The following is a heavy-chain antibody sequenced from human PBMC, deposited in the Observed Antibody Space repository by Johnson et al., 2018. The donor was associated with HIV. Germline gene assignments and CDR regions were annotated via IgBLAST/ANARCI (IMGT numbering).Heavy chain of an antibody. V-gene: IGHV3-9*01. J-gene: IGHJ3*02. CDR2: ISWNSGSI. CDR1: GFTFDDYA. D-gene: IGHD3-16*01. Sequence: VESGGGLVQPGRSLRLSCAASGFTFDDYAMHWVRQAPGKGLEWVSGISWNSGSIGYADSVKGRFTISRDNAKNSLYLQMNSLRAEDTALYYCARQGGWAFDIWGQGTMVTVSS. CDR3: ARQGGWAFDI.